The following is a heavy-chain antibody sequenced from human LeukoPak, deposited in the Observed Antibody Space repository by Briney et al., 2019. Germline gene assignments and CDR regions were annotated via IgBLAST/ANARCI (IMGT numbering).Heavy chain of an antibody. D-gene: IGHD3-9*01. J-gene: IGHJ4*02. CDR1: GFTFSSYS. V-gene: IGHV3-21*01. Sequence: GGSLRLSCAASGFTFSSYSMNWVRQAPGKGLEWVSSISSSSSYIYYADSVKGRFTISRDNAKNSLYLQMNSLRAEDTAVYYCARDAKPYDILACSPARGDYWGQGTLVTVSS. CDR2: ISSSSSYI. CDR3: ARDAKPYDILACSPARGDY.